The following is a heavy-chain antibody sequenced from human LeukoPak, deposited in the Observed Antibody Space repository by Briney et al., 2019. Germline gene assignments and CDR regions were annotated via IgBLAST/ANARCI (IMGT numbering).Heavy chain of an antibody. J-gene: IGHJ3*02. D-gene: IGHD5-18*01. V-gene: IGHV4-4*02. CDR3: ARGAPKEIQLWLRLRGVAFDI. Sequence: SETLSLTCAVSGGSISSSNWWSWVRQPPGKGLEWIGEVFHGGSTNYNPSLKSRVTISVDTSKNQFSLKLNSVTAADTAVYYCARGAPKEIQLWLRLRGVAFDIWGQGTMVTVSS. CDR2: VFHGGST. CDR1: GGSISSSNW.